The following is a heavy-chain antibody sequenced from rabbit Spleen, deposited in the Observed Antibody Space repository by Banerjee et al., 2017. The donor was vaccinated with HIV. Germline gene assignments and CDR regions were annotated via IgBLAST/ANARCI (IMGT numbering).Heavy chain of an antibody. CDR1: GIDLSSYA. D-gene: IGHD7-1*01. CDR2: IRDSGST. CDR3: ARTNRGWYFSI. V-gene: IGHV1S69*01. J-gene: IGHJ4*02. Sequence: KESGGGLVTPGTPLTLTCTVSGIDLSSYAVGWVRQAPGKGLEYIGIIRDSGSTYYATWVKGRFTISKTSTTVDLKITSPTTEDTATYFCARTNRGWYFSIWGQGTLVTVS.